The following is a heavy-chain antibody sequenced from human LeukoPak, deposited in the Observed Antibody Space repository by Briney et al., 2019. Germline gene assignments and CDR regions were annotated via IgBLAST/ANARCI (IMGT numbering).Heavy chain of an antibody. CDR2: IYYSGST. CDR1: GGSISSYY. CDR3: ARGLSGRGHYSDY. D-gene: IGHD3-10*01. V-gene: IGHV4-59*01. J-gene: IGHJ4*02. Sequence: SQTLSLTCAVSGGSISSYYWSWIRQSPGKGLEWIGYIYYSGSTDYNPSLKSRVTISVDTSKNQFSLKLSSVTAADTAVYYCARGLSGRGHYSDYWGQGALVTVSS.